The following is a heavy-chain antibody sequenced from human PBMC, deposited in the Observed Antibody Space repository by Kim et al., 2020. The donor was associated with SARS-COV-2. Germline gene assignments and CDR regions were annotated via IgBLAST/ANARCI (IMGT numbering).Heavy chain of an antibody. J-gene: IGHJ3*02. D-gene: IGHD1-1*01. CDR3: ARLPFAVLWAFDI. V-gene: IGHV4-59*08. CDR2: IYYSGST. CDR1: GGSISSYY. Sequence: SETLSLTCTVSGGSISSYYWSWIRQPPGKGLEWIGYIYYSGSTNYNPSLKSRVTISVDTSKNQFSLKLSSVTAADTAVYYCARLPFAVLWAFDIWGQGTMVTVSS.